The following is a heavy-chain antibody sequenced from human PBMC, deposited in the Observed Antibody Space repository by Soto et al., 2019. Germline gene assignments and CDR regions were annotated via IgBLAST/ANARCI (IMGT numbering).Heavy chain of an antibody. CDR1: GYSFTSYW. CDR3: ARGPSGLVATIPGYYYYYGMDV. D-gene: IGHD5-12*01. V-gene: IGHV5-10-1*01. CDR2: IDPSDSYT. J-gene: IGHJ6*02. Sequence: PGESLKISCKGSGYSFTSYWISWVRQMPGKGLEWMGRIDPSDSYTNYSPSFQGHVTISADKSISTAYLQWSSLKASDTAMYYCARGPSGLVATIPGYYYYYGMDVWGQGTTVTVSS.